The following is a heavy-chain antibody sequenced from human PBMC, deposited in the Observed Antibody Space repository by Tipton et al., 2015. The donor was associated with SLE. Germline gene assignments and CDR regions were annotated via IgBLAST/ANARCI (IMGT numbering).Heavy chain of an antibody. CDR1: GGSISSYD. V-gene: IGHV4-59*01. Sequence: TLSLTCTVSGGSISSYDWSWIRQPPGKGLEWIGNIYYSGSTNYNPSLKSRVTISVDTSKNQCSLKLSSVTAADTALYYCARGARREKEYYYYFMDVWGKGTTVTVSS. CDR2: IYYSGST. J-gene: IGHJ6*03. CDR3: ARGARREKEYYYYFMDV.